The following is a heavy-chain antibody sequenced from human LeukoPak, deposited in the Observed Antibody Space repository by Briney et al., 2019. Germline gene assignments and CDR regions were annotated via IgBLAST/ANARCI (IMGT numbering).Heavy chain of an antibody. D-gene: IGHD3-22*01. CDR1: GYTFTGYY. CDR3: VRDLSSSITMVVVVNYQDSFDY. V-gene: IGHV1-2*06. CDR2: INPNSGGT. Sequence: ASVKVPCKASGYTFTGYYMHWVRQAPGQGLEWMGRINPNSGGTNYAQKFQGRVTMTRDTSISTAYMELSRLRSDDTAVYYCVRDLSSSITMVVVVNYQDSFDYWGQGTLVTVSS. J-gene: IGHJ4*02.